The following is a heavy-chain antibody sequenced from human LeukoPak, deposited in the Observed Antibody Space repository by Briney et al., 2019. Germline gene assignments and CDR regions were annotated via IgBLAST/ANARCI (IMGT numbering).Heavy chain of an antibody. Sequence: GGSLRLSCAAYGFRFDDYGMTWVRQAPGKRLEWVSDINWTGASTGYADSVKGRFTISRDNAKNSLYLQMNSLRADDTALYYCARGSRGTPGQWGQGTLVTVSS. V-gene: IGHV3-20*04. CDR1: GFRFDDYG. J-gene: IGHJ4*02. CDR2: INWTGAST. D-gene: IGHD3-16*01. CDR3: ARGSRGTPGQ.